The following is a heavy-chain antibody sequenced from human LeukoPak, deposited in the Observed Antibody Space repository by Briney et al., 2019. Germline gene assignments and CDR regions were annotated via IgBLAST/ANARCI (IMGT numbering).Heavy chain of an antibody. CDR3: ARVYGDYGWFDH. Sequence: SVKVSCKASGGTFSSYTISWVRQAPGQGLEWMGRIIPILGIANYAQKFQGRVTITADKSTSTAYMELSSLRSEDTAVYYCARVYGDYGWFDHWGQGTLVTVSS. D-gene: IGHD4-17*01. J-gene: IGHJ5*02. CDR1: GGTFSSYT. V-gene: IGHV1-69*02. CDR2: IIPILGIA.